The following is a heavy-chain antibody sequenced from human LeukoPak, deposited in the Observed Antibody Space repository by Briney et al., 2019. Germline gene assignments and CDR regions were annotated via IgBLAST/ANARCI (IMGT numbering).Heavy chain of an antibody. CDR2: IYPGDSDT. J-gene: IGHJ3*02. Sequence: GESLKISCKCSGDSFTSYWIGWGRQMPGKGLEWMGIIYPGDSDTRYSPSFQGQVTISADKSISTAYLQWTSLKASDTAMYYCARHHGSSPKAFDIWGQGTMVTVSS. CDR3: ARHHGSSPKAFDI. CDR1: GDSFTSYW. V-gene: IGHV5-51*01. D-gene: IGHD2-2*03.